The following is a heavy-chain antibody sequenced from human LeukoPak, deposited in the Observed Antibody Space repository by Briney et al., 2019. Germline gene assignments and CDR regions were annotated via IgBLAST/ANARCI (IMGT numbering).Heavy chain of an antibody. D-gene: IGHD4-23*01. CDR3: ARARDYGGNRFDY. J-gene: IGHJ4*02. V-gene: IGHV3-7*01. Sequence: VANIKQDGSEKYYVDSVKGRFTISRDNAKNSLYLQMNSLRAEDTAVYYCARARDYGGNRFDYWGQGTLVTVSS. CDR2: IKQDGSEK.